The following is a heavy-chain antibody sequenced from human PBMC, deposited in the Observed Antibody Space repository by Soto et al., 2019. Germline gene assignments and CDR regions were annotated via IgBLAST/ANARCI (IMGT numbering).Heavy chain of an antibody. Sequence: PGGSLRLSCAASGFTFSSDSMNWVRQAQGKGLEWVSSISSSSSYRYYADSVKGRCTISRDNAKNTLYRQMNSLRAEDTAVYYYARDKPEDDSSGYYYFTLKAGAFDIWGQGTMVTVSS. CDR3: ARDKPEDDSSGYYYFTLKAGAFDI. CDR2: ISSSSSYR. V-gene: IGHV3-21*01. J-gene: IGHJ3*02. CDR1: GFTFSSDS. D-gene: IGHD3-22*01.